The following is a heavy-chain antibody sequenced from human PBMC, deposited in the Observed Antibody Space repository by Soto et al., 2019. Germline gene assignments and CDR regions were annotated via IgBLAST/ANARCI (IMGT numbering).Heavy chain of an antibody. Sequence: QVQLQESGPGLVKPSGTLSLTCAVSGGSFSSSNWWSWVRQPPGKGLEWIGEIYHRGSTNYNPSRKSRVTISVDKSQNQFSLKLSSVTAAATAVYYCARVAVAGTRVDYWCQGTLVTFSS. CDR2: IYHRGST. D-gene: IGHD6-19*01. V-gene: IGHV4-4*02. CDR1: GGSFSSSNW. CDR3: ARVAVAGTRVDY. J-gene: IGHJ4*02.